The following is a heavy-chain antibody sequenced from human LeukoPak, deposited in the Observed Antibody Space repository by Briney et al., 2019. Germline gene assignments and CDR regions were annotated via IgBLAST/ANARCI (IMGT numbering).Heavy chain of an antibody. D-gene: IGHD3-22*01. Sequence: GGSLRLSCAASGITFSSNGMSWVRQGPGQGLEWVSSISSTGGTTYYADSVKGRFTISRDNSTNSLYLQMHSLRADATAGYYCARAQRALLSDSSGYLAAYDYWGQRTLVTVSS. J-gene: IGHJ4*02. CDR1: GITFSSNG. CDR2: ISSTGGTT. V-gene: IGHV3-23*01. CDR3: ARAQRALLSDSSGYLAAYDY.